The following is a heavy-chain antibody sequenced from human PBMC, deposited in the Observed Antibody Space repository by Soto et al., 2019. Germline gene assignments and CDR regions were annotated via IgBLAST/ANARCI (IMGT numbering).Heavy chain of an antibody. V-gene: IGHV3-30*18. CDR1: GFTFNSYG. D-gene: IGHD5-18*01. J-gene: IGHJ4*02. CDR2: ISYDGSNK. Sequence: QVQLVESGGGVVQPGRSLRLSCAASGFTFNSYGMHWVRQAPGKGLEWVAVISYDGSNKYYADSVKGRFTISRDNSKNTLYLQMNSLRAEDTAVCYCAKGRVDTAMVIGYWGQGTLVTVSS. CDR3: AKGRVDTAMVIGY.